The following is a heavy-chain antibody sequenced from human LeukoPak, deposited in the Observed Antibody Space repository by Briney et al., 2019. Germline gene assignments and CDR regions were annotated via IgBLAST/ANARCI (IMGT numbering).Heavy chain of an antibody. CDR3: ARETEYYGSGSYYIGY. CDR1: GFTVSSNY. D-gene: IGHD3-10*01. CDR2: IYSGGST. J-gene: IGHJ4*02. V-gene: IGHV3-53*01. Sequence: GGSLRHSCAASGFTVSSNYMSWVRQAPGKGLEWVSVIYSGGSTYYADSVKGRFTISRDDAKNTLYLQMNSLRAEDTAVYYCARETEYYGSGSYYIGYWGQGTLVTVSS.